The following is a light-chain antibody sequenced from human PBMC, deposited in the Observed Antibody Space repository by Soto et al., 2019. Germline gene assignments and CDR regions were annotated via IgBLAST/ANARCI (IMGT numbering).Light chain of an antibody. CDR3: QQYGTSEII. V-gene: IGKV3-15*01. CDR1: QSISSN. CDR2: GAS. J-gene: IGKJ5*01. Sequence: EIVMTQSPATLSVSPGPRATLSCRASQSISSNLAWYQQKPGQAPRLLIYGASTGATGVPARFSGSGSGTEFTLTISGLQSEDFAIYYCQQYGTSEIIFGQGTRLEIK.